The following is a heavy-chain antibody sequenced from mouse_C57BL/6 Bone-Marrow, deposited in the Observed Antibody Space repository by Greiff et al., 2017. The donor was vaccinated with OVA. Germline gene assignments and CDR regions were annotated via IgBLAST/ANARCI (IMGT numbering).Heavy chain of an antibody. Sequence: EVQVVESGGGLVQPKGSLKLSCAASGFSFNTYAMNWVRQAPGKGLEWVARIRSKSNNYATYYADSVKDRFTISRDDSESMLYLQMNNLKTEDTAMYYCVRQSYDGYYLAYWGQGTLVTVSA. CDR2: IRSKSNNYAT. J-gene: IGHJ3*01. D-gene: IGHD2-3*01. CDR3: VRQSYDGYYLAY. V-gene: IGHV10-1*01. CDR1: GFSFNTYA.